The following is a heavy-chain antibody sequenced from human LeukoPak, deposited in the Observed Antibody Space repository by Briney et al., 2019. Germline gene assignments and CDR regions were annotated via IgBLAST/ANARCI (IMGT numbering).Heavy chain of an antibody. V-gene: IGHV4-59*01. CDR2: IYYSGST. CDR3: ARAEAAAGSYFQH. Sequence: SETLSLTCTVAGGSISSYYWSCSRQPLGKEVQWIGYIYYSGSTDYNTSLKSRVTISVGTSKNQFCLKLSSVTAADAAVYYCARAEAAAGSYFQHWGQGTLVTVSS. D-gene: IGHD6-13*01. CDR1: GGSISSYY. J-gene: IGHJ1*01.